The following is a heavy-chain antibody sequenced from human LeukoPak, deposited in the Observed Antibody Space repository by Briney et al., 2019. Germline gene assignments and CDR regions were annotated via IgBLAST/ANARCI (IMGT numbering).Heavy chain of an antibody. V-gene: IGHV1-3*01. CDR1: GYTFTSYA. CDR3: AREGPLYVGCFDY. D-gene: IGHD5/OR15-5a*01. J-gene: IGHJ4*02. CDR2: INAGNGNT. Sequence: ASVKVSYKASGYTFTSYAMHWVRQAPGQRLEWMGWINAGNGNTKYSQKFQGRVTITRDTSASTAYMELSSLRSEDTAVYYCAREGPLYVGCFDYWGQGTLVTVSS.